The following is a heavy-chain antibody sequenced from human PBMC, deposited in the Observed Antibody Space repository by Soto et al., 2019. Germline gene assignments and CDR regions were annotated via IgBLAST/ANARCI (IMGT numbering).Heavy chain of an antibody. D-gene: IGHD3-10*01. J-gene: IGHJ4*02. CDR2: VSSDGSNT. V-gene: IGHV3-30-3*01. CDR1: GFIFSDYA. CDR3: AGIMGVNPD. Sequence: QVHLVESGGGVVQPGRSLRLSCAASGFIFSDYALNWVRQAPGKGLEWVAVVSSDGSNTFYADSVKGRFSISRDNSKNILYLQMNSLTPEDTAVYFCAGIMGVNPDWGQGTLVNVSS.